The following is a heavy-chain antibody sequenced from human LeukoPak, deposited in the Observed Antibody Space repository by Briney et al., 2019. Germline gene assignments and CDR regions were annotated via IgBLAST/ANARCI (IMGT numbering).Heavy chain of an antibody. D-gene: IGHD6-19*01. V-gene: IGHV4-61*02. CDR1: GGSISSSSYY. CDR2: IYASGNT. J-gene: IGHJ4*02. Sequence: SETLSLTCTVSGGSISSSSYYWGWIRQPAGKGLEWIGRIYASGNTNYSPSLKSRVTMSLDTSKNQFSLNLSSVTAADTAVYYCARAQDCSSGCYRFFDYWGQGTLVTVSS. CDR3: ARAQDCSSGCYRFFDY.